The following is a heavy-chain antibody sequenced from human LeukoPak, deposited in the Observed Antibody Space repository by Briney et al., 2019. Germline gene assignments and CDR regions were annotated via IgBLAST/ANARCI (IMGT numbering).Heavy chain of an antibody. CDR1: GYSISSGYY. D-gene: IGHD3-16*01. CDR3: ARDRLGLFDY. J-gene: IGHJ4*02. Sequence: SETLSLTCTVSGYSISSGYYWGWIRQPPGKRVEWIGSIYHSGSTYYNPSLKSRFTISVYTSKNQFSLKLSSVTAADTAVYYCARDRLGLFDYWGQGTLVTVSS. CDR2: IYHSGST. V-gene: IGHV4-38-2*02.